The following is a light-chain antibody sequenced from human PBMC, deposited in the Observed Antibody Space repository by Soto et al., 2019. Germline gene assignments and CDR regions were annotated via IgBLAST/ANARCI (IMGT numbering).Light chain of an antibody. CDR3: QYSDTSWP. V-gene: IGKV1-5*01. J-gene: IGKJ1*01. CDR2: GAS. Sequence: QMTQSPSTLSASIGDRVTITCRASHNIHRWLAWYHQKPGMAPTLLISGASTLESGVPSRVAGSGSGTEFTPTITDVKTDQFATYDCQYSDTSWPFGQGTKLEIK. CDR1: HNIHRW.